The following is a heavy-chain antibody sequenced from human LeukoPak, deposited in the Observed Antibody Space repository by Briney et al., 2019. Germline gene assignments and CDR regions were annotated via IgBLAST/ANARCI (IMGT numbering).Heavy chain of an antibody. CDR3: ARHVDSSSWSPFDY. D-gene: IGHD6-13*01. Sequence: GEPLKISCKASGYTFSDYWIGWVRHMPGKGLEGMTIIYPGDSDTTYSPSFQGQVTISADKSISTAYLQWSSLKASYTALYYCARHVDSSSWSPFDYWGQGTLVTVSS. J-gene: IGHJ4*02. V-gene: IGHV5-51*01. CDR1: GYTFSDYW. CDR2: IYPGDSDT.